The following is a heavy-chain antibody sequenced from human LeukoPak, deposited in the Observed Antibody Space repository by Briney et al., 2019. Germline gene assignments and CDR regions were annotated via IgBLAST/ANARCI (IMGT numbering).Heavy chain of an antibody. CDR1: GFTFSSYG. CDR3: AQGRPGYDSGFDY. D-gene: IGHD3-3*01. J-gene: IGHJ4*02. V-gene: IGHV3-30*02. CDR2: IRYDGSNK. Sequence: GGSLRLSCAASGFTFSSYGMHWVRQAPGKGLEWVAFIRYDGSNKYYADSVKGRFTISRDNSKNTLYLQMNSLRAEDTAVYYCAQGRPGYDSGFDYWGQGTLVTVSS.